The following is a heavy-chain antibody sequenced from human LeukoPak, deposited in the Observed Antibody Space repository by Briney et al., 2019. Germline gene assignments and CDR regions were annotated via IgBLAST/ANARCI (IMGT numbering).Heavy chain of an antibody. J-gene: IGHJ6*03. D-gene: IGHD2-2*03. CDR3: ARDGYCSSTSCYLYYMDV. CDR1: GFTFDDYG. Sequence: GGSLRLSCAASGFTFDDYGMSWVRQAPGKGPEWVSGINWNGGSTGYADSVKGRFTISRDNAKNSLYLQMNSLRAEDTALYYCARDGYCSSTSCYLYYMDVWGKGTTVTVSS. V-gene: IGHV3-20*04. CDR2: INWNGGST.